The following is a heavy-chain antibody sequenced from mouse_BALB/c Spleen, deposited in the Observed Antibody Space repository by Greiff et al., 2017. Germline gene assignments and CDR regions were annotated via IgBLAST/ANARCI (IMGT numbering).Heavy chain of an antibody. CDR3: ARNCYGSSSGFDY. CDR1: GFSLTSYG. J-gene: IGHJ2*01. CDR2: IWSGGST. V-gene: IGHV2-2*02. Sequence: VHLVESGPGLVQPSQSLSITCTVSGFSLTSYGVHWVRQSPGKGLEWLGVIWSGGSTDYNAAFISRLSISKDNSKSQVFFKMNSLQANDTAIYYCARNCYGSSSGFDYWGQGTTLTVSS. D-gene: IGHD1-1*01.